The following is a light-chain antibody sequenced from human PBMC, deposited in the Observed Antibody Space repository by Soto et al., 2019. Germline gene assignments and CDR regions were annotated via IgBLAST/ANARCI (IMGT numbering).Light chain of an antibody. Sequence: DIQMTQSPSTLSASVGDRVTITCRASQSISSWLAWYQQKPGKAPKLLIYDASSLESGVPSRFSGSGSGTEFTLTISSLQPDDFATYYCQQYISYSPWTFCQGTKVDIK. CDR3: QQYISYSPWT. V-gene: IGKV1-5*01. CDR1: QSISSW. J-gene: IGKJ1*01. CDR2: DAS.